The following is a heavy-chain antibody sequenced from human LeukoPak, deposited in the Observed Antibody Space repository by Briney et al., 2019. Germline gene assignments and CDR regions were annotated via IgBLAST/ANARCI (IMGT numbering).Heavy chain of an antibody. Sequence: SQTLSLTCTVSGGSISSGGYFWSWVRQPAGKGLEWIGRFYASGSTNYNPSLQSRVTISVDTSKNQFSLKLTSVTAADTAVYYCALGNCPTTSCYPGVAFDIWGQGTMVTVSS. J-gene: IGHJ3*02. CDR3: ALGNCPTTSCYPGVAFDI. CDR2: FYASGST. V-gene: IGHV4-61*02. D-gene: IGHD2-2*01. CDR1: GGSISSGGYF.